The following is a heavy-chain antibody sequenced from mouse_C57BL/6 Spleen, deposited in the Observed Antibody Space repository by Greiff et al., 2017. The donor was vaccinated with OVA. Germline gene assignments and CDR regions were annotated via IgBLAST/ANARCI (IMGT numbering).Heavy chain of an antibody. CDR3: ARHADYGNYGAMDY. D-gene: IGHD2-1*01. Sequence: EVQVVESGGDLVKPGGSLKLSCAASGFTFSSYGMSWVRQTPDKRLEWVATISSGGSYTYYPDSVKGRFTISRDNAKNTLYLQMSSLKSEDTAMYYCARHADYGNYGAMDYWGQGTSVTVSS. V-gene: IGHV5-6*01. CDR1: GFTFSSYG. CDR2: ISSGGSYT. J-gene: IGHJ4*01.